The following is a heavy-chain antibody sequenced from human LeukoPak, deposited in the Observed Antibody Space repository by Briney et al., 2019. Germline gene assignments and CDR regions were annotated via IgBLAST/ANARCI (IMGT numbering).Heavy chain of an antibody. CDR1: GGSISSYY. D-gene: IGHD3-10*01. CDR2: IYYSGST. V-gene: IGHV4-59*01. Sequence: SETLSLACTVSGGSISSYYWSWIRQPPGKGLEWIGYIYYSGSTNYKPSLKSRVTISVDTSKNQFSLKLSSVTAADTAVYYCARGGYYGSGNDFRFDPWGQGTLVTVSS. J-gene: IGHJ5*02. CDR3: ARGGYYGSGNDFRFDP.